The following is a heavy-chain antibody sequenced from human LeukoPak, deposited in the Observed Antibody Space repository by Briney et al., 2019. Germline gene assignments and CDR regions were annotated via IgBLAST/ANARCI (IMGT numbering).Heavy chain of an antibody. CDR2: IYWDDDK. CDR3: THRRGGYNWNHGGFDF. V-gene: IGHV2-5*02. Sequence: SGPTLVNPTQTLTLTCSFSGFSLTTRPVGVGWLRQPPGKALEWLALIYWDDDKRYNPSLRTRLTVTKDTSKNLVFLTMTNMDPVDTATYYCTHRRGGYNWNHGGFDFWGQGTLVTVSS. D-gene: IGHD1-14*01. CDR1: GFSLTTRPVG. J-gene: IGHJ4*02.